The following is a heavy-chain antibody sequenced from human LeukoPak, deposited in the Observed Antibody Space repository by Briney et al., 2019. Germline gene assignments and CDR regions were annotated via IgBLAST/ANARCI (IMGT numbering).Heavy chain of an antibody. J-gene: IGHJ6*02. CDR2: IKQDGSEK. Sequence: GGSLRLSCAASGFTFSSYWMSWVRQAPGKGREWVANIKQDGSEKYYVDSVKGCFTISRDNAKNSLYLQMNSLRVEHTAVCYCATGKYGNYPYGMDVWGQGTTVTVSS. D-gene: IGHD4-11*01. V-gene: IGHV3-7*01. CDR3: ATGKYGNYPYGMDV. CDR1: GFTFSSYW.